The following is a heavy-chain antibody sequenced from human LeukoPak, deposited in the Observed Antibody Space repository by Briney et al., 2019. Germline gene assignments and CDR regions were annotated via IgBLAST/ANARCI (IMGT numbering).Heavy chain of an antibody. CDR3: ARLSGRVVCSAGSCYIDS. J-gene: IGHJ4*02. Sequence: ASVKVSCKVSGYTLTELSMHWVRQAPGKGLEWMGGFDPEDGETIYAQKFQGRVTMTEDTSTDTAYMELSSLRSEDTAVYYCARLSGRVVCSAGSCYIDSWGQGTLVTVSS. CDR1: GYTLTELS. CDR2: FDPEDGET. V-gene: IGHV1-24*01. D-gene: IGHD2-15*01.